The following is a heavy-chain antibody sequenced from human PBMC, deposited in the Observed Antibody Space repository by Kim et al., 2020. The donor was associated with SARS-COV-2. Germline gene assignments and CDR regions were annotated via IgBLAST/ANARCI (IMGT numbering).Heavy chain of an antibody. CDR1: GGSISSYY. CDR2: IYYSGST. Sequence: SETLSLTCTVSGGSISSYYWSWIRQPPGKGLEWIGYIYYSGSTNYNPSLTSRVTISVDTSKNQFSLKLSSVTAADTAVYYCARVVGVVEGSRYYYYGMDVWGQGTTVTVSS. J-gene: IGHJ6*02. CDR3: ARVVGVVEGSRYYYYGMDV. D-gene: IGHD2-15*01. V-gene: IGHV4-59*01.